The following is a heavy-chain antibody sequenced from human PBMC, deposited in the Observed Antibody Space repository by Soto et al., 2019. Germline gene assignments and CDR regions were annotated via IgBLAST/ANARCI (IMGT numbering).Heavy chain of an antibody. Sequence: SQTLSLTCAITGDSVSSNSAGWSWVRQSPSRGLEWLGRTYYRSKWYYEYAVSVRGRITINPDTSKNQYSLQLNSVSPEDTAVYYWACDRQSVGGVEIPVGSFVSWGQGTLVTVSS. V-gene: IGHV6-1*01. J-gene: IGHJ4*02. CDR1: GDSVSSNSAG. CDR3: ACDRQSVGGVEIPVGSFVS. D-gene: IGHD3-16*01. CDR2: TYYRSKWYY.